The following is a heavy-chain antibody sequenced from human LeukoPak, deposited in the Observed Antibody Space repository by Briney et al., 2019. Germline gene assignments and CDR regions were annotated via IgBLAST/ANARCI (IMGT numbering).Heavy chain of an antibody. CDR1: GGSISSGSYY. D-gene: IGHD2-15*01. CDR3: ARLHSDIVVVVAATRGPFDY. CDR2: IYYSGST. J-gene: IGHJ4*02. V-gene: IGHV4-39*07. Sequence: PSETLSLTCTVSGGSISSGSYYWGWIRQPPGKGLEWIGSIYYSGSTYYNPSLKSRVTISVDTSKNQFSLKLSSVTAADTAVYYCARLHSDIVVVVAATRGPFDYWGQGTLVTVSS.